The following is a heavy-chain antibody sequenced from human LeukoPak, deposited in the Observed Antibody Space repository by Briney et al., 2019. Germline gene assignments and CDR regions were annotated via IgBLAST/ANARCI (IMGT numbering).Heavy chain of an antibody. D-gene: IGHD1-20*01. CDR1: GYKFTGYY. CDR3: ARAVTGGKGSFDY. J-gene: IGHJ4*02. CDR2: INPNSGGT. Sequence: ASVKVSCKASGYKFTGYYMHWVRQAPGQGLEWMGWINPNSGGTNYAQKFQGRVTMTRDTSISTAYMELSRLRSDDTAVYYCARAVTGGKGSFDYWGQGTLVTVSS. V-gene: IGHV1-2*02.